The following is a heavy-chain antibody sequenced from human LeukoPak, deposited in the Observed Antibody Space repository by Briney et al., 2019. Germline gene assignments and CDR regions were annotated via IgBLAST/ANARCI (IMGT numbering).Heavy chain of an antibody. CDR2: IGTYNHDT. CDR1: GYTFTNYG. CDR3: VRDYFCSGGTCDDCFDP. V-gene: IGHV1-18*01. J-gene: IGHJ5*02. Sequence: GASVKASCKASGYTFTNYGISWVRQAPGQGLEWMAWIGTYNHDTNYAQKFRGRVTLTTDTSTSTAYMELRSLGSDDTAVYYCVRDYFCSGGTCDDCFDPWGQGTLVTVSS. D-gene: IGHD2-15*01.